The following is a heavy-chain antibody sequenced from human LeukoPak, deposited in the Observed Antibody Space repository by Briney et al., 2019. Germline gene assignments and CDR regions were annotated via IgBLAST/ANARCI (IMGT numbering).Heavy chain of an antibody. V-gene: IGHV4-39*07. CDR2: AYYSGST. CDR3: SRESGAFCPFGY. CDR1: GGSISSSSYY. J-gene: IGHJ4*02. Sequence: SETLSLTCTVSGGSISSSSYYWGWIRQPPGKGLEWIGSAYYSGSTYHNPSLNGRVTMSLDESRNQLSLDLTSVTAADTAIYYCSRESGAFCPFGYWGQGTLVIVPP. D-gene: IGHD1-26*01.